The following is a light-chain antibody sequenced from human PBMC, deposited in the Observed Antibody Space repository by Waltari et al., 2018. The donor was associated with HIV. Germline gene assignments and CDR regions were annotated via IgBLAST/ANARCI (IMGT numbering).Light chain of an antibody. J-gene: IGLJ3*02. V-gene: IGLV3-25*03. CDR1: GVPTHS. CDR2: KDT. CDR3: QSTDNSGNVWV. Sequence: SYDLTQPPSMSVSPGQTARISCSGAGVPTHSTFWYQQKSGQAPTLVIFKDTERPSGVPERYSGSISGTTVTLIISEVQAEDEADYYCQSTDNSGNVWVFGGGTKLTVL.